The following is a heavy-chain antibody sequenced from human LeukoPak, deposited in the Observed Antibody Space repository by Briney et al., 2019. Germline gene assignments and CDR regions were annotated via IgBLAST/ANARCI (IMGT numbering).Heavy chain of an antibody. Sequence: GGPLRLSCAASGFTVSSNYMSWVRQAPGKGLEWVSVIYSGGSTYYADSVKGRFTISRDNSKNTLYLQMNSLRAEDTAVYYCARAPYYDSSGYFFDYWGQGTLVTVSS. CDR2: IYSGGST. D-gene: IGHD3-22*01. J-gene: IGHJ4*02. V-gene: IGHV3-53*05. CDR1: GFTVSSNY. CDR3: ARAPYYDSSGYFFDY.